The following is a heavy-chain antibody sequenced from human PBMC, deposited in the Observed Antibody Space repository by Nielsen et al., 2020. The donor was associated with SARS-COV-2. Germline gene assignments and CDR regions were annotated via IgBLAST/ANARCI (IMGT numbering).Heavy chain of an antibody. Sequence: GESLKISCAASGVIFRNVWMSWVRQAPGKGLEWVGRIKSKTDGGTTDYAAPVKGRFTISRDDSKNTLYLQMNSLKTEDTAVYYCTTGGWLLGYYYYGMDVWGQGTTVTVSS. D-gene: IGHD3-22*01. CDR1: GVIFRNVW. CDR2: IKSKTDGGTT. V-gene: IGHV3-15*01. CDR3: TTGGWLLGYYYYGMDV. J-gene: IGHJ6*02.